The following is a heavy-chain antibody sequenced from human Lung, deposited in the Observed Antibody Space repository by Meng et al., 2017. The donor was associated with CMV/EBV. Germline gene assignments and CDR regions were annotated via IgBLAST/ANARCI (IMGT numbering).Heavy chain of an antibody. V-gene: IGHV6-1*01. Sequence: SQXXXLTXAISWDSVSSNSAAWNWIRQSPSRGLEWLGRTYYRSKWYNDYAVSVKSRITINPDTSKNQFSLQLSSVTPEDTAVYYCAREGPPVTPFDYWAQGRXITVSS. J-gene: IGHJ4*02. D-gene: IGHD4-17*01. CDR2: TYYRSKWYN. CDR1: WDSVSSNSAA. CDR3: AREGPPVTPFDY.